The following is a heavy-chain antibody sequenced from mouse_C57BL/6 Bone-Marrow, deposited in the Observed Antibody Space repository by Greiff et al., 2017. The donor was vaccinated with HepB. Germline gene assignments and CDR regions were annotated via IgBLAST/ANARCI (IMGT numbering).Heavy chain of an antibody. J-gene: IGHJ3*01. Sequence: VQVVESGPGLVAPSQSLSITCTVSGFSLTSYGVDWVRQSPGKGLEWLGVIWGVGSTNYNSALKSRLSISKDNSKSQVFLKMNSLQTDDTAMYYCARASRWLLFAYWGQGTLVTVSA. CDR1: GFSLTSYG. V-gene: IGHV2-6*01. CDR3: ARASRWLLFAY. D-gene: IGHD2-3*01. CDR2: IWGVGST.